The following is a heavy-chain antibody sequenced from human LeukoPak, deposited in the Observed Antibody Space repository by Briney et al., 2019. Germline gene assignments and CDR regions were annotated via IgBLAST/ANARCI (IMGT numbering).Heavy chain of an antibody. CDR2: VYYRGNT. D-gene: IGHD6-25*01. CDR1: GGSISSGDYY. Sequence: PSETLSLTCTVSGGSISSGDYYWSWIRQPPGKGLEWIGFVYYRGNTYYNPSLKSRVTISIDTVKDQFSLRLNSVTAADTAVYYCARVAAHWLDPWGQGTLVTVSS. J-gene: IGHJ5*02. V-gene: IGHV4-30-4*01. CDR3: ARVAAHWLDP.